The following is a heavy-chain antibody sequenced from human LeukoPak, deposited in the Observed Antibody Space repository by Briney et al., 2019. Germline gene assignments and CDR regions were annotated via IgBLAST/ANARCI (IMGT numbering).Heavy chain of an antibody. D-gene: IGHD3-3*01. CDR1: GGSFSGYY. J-gene: IGHJ5*02. Sequence: SETLSLTCAVYGGSFSGYYWICIRQPPGKGREGIGEINHSGSTNYNPSRKGRVTISVDTSKNQFSLKLSSVTAADTAVYYCARGQYARTIFGVVISTDWFDPWGQGTLVTVSS. CDR3: ARGQYARTIFGVVISTDWFDP. V-gene: IGHV4-34*01. CDR2: INHSGST.